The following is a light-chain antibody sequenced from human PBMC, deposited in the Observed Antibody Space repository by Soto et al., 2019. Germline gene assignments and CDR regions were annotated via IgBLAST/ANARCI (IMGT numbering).Light chain of an antibody. CDR2: AAS. CDR3: QQSYSTPYT. J-gene: IGKJ2*01. CDR1: QSISSY. Sequence: DIQMTQSPSSLSASVGDRVTITCRASQSISSYLNWYQQKPGKAPKLLIYAASSLQSGVPSRFSGSGSGTDFTLTISSLQPEDFATYYCQQSYSTPYTFGQGTK. V-gene: IGKV1-39*01.